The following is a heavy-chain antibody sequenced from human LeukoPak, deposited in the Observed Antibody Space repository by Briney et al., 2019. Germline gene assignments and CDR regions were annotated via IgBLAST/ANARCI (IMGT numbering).Heavy chain of an antibody. CDR3: AKDTLAILGATTSNFDS. D-gene: IGHD1-26*01. J-gene: IGHJ4*02. Sequence: PGRSLRLSCAASGFSFDDYAFHWVRQAPGKGLQWVSGISWNSGNTAYADSVKGRFTISRDNAKNSLYLQMNSLRAEDTALYYCAKDTLAILGATTSNFDSWGQGTLVTVSS. CDR1: GFSFDDYA. V-gene: IGHV3-9*01. CDR2: ISWNSGNT.